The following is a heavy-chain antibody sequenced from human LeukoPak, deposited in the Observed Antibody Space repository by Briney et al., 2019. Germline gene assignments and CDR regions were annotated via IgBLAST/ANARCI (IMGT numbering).Heavy chain of an antibody. CDR1: GFTFSSHG. Sequence: GGSLRLSCAASGFTFSSHGVHWVRQAPGKGLEWVAVLSSDGNNKYSADSVKGRFTISRDNSKNTMYLQMNSLRIEDTAVYYCAKGLLSNSQRGHFDCWGQGALVSVSS. V-gene: IGHV3-30*18. CDR2: LSSDGNNK. J-gene: IGHJ4*02. D-gene: IGHD1-26*01. CDR3: AKGLLSNSQRGHFDC.